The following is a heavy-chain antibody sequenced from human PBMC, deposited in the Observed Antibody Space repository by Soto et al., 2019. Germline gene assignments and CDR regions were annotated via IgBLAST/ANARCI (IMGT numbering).Heavy chain of an antibody. V-gene: IGHV4-30-4*01. D-gene: IGHD3-10*01. CDR1: GDSINSGDYY. CDR3: ARWSGVGVAGMDV. J-gene: IGHJ6*02. CDR2: IYYSGII. Sequence: QVQLQESGPRLVKPSQTLSLTCTVSGDSINSGDYYWSWIRQPPGKGPEWFGYIYYSGIIDYSPSLKSRTARSIDTSKNPFSLKLNYVTAADTAVYFGARWSGVGVAGMDVWGRGTTVTVSS.